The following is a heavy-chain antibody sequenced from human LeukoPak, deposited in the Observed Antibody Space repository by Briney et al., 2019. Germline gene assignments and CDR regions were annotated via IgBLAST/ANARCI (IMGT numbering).Heavy chain of an antibody. J-gene: IGHJ5*02. V-gene: IGHV4-59*01. D-gene: IGHD1-1*01. CDR1: GGSISSYY. Sequence: SETLSLTCTVSGGSISSYYWSWIRQPPGKGPEWIGYIYYSGSTNYNPSLKSRVTISVDTSKNQFSLKLSSVTAADTAVYYCARGGTLAGFDPWGQGTLVTVSS. CDR2: IYYSGST. CDR3: ARGGTLAGFDP.